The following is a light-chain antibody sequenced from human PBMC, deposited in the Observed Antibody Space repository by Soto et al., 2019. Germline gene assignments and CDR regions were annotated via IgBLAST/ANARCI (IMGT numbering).Light chain of an antibody. J-gene: IGLJ3*02. CDR1: SSDVGAYNY. V-gene: IGLV2-8*01. CDR3: STFASSNTSV. CDR2: EVT. Sequence: QSALTQPPSASGSPGQSVTISCTGTSSDVGAYNYVSWYQQHAGKAPKLVIYEVTKRPSGSPDRFSGSKSANTSSLPISGLQAEDETDFYGSTFASSNTSVFGGGTKHTVL.